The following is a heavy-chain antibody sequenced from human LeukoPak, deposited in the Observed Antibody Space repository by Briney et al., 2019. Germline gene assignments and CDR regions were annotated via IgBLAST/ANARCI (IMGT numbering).Heavy chain of an antibody. CDR1: GGSISTYY. Sequence: SETLSLTCTVSGGSISTYYWCWIRQSPGKGLEWIGYISYSGGTNYNPSLNSRVTISVDRPKYQFSLKLSSVTAADTAVYYCVRGGRVVKSLFGMDVWGQGTTVTVSS. V-gene: IGHV4-59*01. D-gene: IGHD3-3*01. CDR2: ISYSGGT. CDR3: VRGGRVVKSLFGMDV. J-gene: IGHJ6*02.